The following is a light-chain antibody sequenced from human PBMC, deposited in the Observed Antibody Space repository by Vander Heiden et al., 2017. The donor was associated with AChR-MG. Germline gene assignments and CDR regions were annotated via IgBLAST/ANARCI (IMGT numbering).Light chain of an antibody. CDR2: GAS. CDR3: QQYGSSPLT. CDR1: QSVSSSY. J-gene: IGKJ4*01. V-gene: IGKV3-20*01. Sequence: EIVLTQSPGTLSLSPGDRATLSCRASQSVSSSYLAWYQQKPGQAPRLLIYGASSRATGIPDRFSGSGSGTDFTLTISRLEPEDFAVYYCQQYGSSPLTFGGGPRWRSN.